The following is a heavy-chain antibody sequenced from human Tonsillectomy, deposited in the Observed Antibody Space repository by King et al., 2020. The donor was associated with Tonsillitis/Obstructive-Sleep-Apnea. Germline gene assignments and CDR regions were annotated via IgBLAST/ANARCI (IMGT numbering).Heavy chain of an antibody. V-gene: IGHV3-66*01. J-gene: IGHJ4*02. Sequence: VQLVESEGGLVQPGGSLRLSCAASRFTVSSNYMSWVRQAPGKGLEWVSFIYSGGSTYYADSVKGRFTISRDNSKNTLYLQMNSLRAEDTAVYYCARVDCNSSSCRDYWGQGTLVTVSS. CDR2: IYSGGST. CDR1: RFTVSSNY. D-gene: IGHD2-2*01. CDR3: ARVDCNSSSCRDY.